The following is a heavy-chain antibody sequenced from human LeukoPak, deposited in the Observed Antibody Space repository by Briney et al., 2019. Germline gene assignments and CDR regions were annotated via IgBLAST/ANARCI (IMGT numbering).Heavy chain of an antibody. Sequence: PGGSLRLSCAAAGSYWVHWVRQAPGKGLEWVSAISGSGDNTYYADSVKGRFTISRDNSKNTLYLLMNSLRAEDTAVFYCAKDPGGSGNFFDYWGQGTLVTVSS. CDR1: GSYW. CDR2: ISGSGDNT. V-gene: IGHV3-23*01. J-gene: IGHJ4*02. CDR3: AKDPGGSGNFFDY. D-gene: IGHD3-10*01.